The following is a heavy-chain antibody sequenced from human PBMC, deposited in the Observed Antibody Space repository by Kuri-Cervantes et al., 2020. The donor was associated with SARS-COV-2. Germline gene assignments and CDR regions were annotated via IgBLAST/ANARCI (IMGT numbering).Heavy chain of an antibody. Sequence: SCDASGFTFSDYYLSRIRQAPGKGLEWVSYTSSSSSYTNYADSVKGRFTISRDNAKNSLYLQINSLRAEDTALYYCAKDMESGGSYSTFDYWGQGTLVTVSS. V-gene: IGHV3-11*05. CDR2: TSSSSSYT. CDR3: AKDMESGGSYSTFDY. J-gene: IGHJ4*02. CDR1: GFTFSDYY. D-gene: IGHD2-15*01.